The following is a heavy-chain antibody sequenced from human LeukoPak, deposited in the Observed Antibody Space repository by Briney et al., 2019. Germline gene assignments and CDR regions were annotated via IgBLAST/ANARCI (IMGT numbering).Heavy chain of an antibody. Sequence: PSETPSLTCAFSGVSFNDYYWSWVRPPPGKGLEGIGEINHSGYTNNSPSLKSRVTLSIDTSRKQFSLNLRSVTVADTGIYYCTRMTTGHDYWGQGTLVTVSS. CDR2: INHSGYT. CDR1: GVSFNDYY. CDR3: TRMTTGHDY. V-gene: IGHV4-34*01. J-gene: IGHJ4*02. D-gene: IGHD4-17*01.